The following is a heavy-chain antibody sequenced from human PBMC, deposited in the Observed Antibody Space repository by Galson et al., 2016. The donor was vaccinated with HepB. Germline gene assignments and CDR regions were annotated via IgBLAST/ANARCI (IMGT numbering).Heavy chain of an antibody. J-gene: IGHJ4*02. V-gene: IGHV1-18*04. CDR3: ARDVQFRFDY. D-gene: IGHD4-11*01. CDR1: GYRFPTYG. Sequence: SVKVSCKASGYRFPTYGISWVRQAPGQGLEWLGWISANSGNKLYAQKFQDRVTMTRDTSASTVYLDLRSLRSDDTAVYYCARDVQFRFDYWGQGTLVTVSS. CDR2: ISANSGNK.